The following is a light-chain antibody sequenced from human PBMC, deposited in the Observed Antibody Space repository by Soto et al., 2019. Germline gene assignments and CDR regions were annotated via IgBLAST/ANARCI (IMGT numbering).Light chain of an antibody. V-gene: IGKV3-20*01. CDR1: QSVSSSY. J-gene: IGKJ2*01. CDR3: QQYGSSPLYT. Sequence: EIVLTQSPGTLSLSPGERATLSCRASQSVSSSYLAWYQQKPGQAPRLLIHGASSRATGIADRFSGSGSGTDFTLTISRLEPEDFEVYYCQQYGSSPLYTFGQGTKLEI. CDR2: GAS.